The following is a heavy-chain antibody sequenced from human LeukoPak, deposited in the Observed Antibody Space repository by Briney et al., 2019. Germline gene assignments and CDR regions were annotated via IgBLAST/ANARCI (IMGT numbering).Heavy chain of an antibody. D-gene: IGHD5-12*01. J-gene: IGHJ4*02. V-gene: IGHV4-59*01. CDR1: GGSISSYY. CDR2: IYYSGST. CDR3: ARDMVATDY. Sequence: SETLSLTCTVSGGSISSYYWSWIRQPPGKGLEWIGYIYYSGSTNYNPSLKSRVTISVDTSKNQFSPKLSSVTAADTAVYYCARDMVATDYWGQGTLVTVSS.